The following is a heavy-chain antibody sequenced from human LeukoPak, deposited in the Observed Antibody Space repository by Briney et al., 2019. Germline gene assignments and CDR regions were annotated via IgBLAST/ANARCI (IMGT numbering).Heavy chain of an antibody. J-gene: IGHJ4*02. CDR3: VSFYETY. Sequence: GGSLRLSCAASGFTFSSYWMNWVRQAPGKGLVWVSHINSDGSWTSYADSVKGRFTISKDNAKNTVYLQMNNLRAEDTAVYYCVSFYETYWGRGTLVTVSS. D-gene: IGHD2-2*01. CDR1: GFTFSSYW. V-gene: IGHV3-74*01. CDR2: INSDGSWT.